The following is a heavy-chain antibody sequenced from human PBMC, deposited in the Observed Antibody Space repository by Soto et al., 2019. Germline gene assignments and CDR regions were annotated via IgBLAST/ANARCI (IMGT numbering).Heavy chain of an antibody. D-gene: IGHD5-12*01. CDR2: INSDGSTT. Sequence: GGSLRLSCAASGFTFSTYWMHWVRQAPGKGLVWVSRINSDGSTTNYADSVKGRFTISRDNAKKSLYLQMNSLRAEDTAVYYCARDREYSPYGLDVWGQGTTVTVSS. CDR3: ARDREYSPYGLDV. J-gene: IGHJ6*02. CDR1: GFTFSTYW. V-gene: IGHV3-74*01.